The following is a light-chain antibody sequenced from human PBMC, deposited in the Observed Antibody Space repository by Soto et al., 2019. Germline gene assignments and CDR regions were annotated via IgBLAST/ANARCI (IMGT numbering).Light chain of an antibody. CDR3: QQYYSTPFT. CDR2: WAS. CDR1: QSVLYSSNNKNY. J-gene: IGKJ4*01. Sequence: DIVMTQSPDSLAVSLGERATINCKSSQSVLYSSNNKNYLAWYQQKPGQPPKLLIYWASTRESGVPDRFSGSGSGTDFTLTIISLQAEDVAVYYCQQYYSTPFTFGGGTKVDIK. V-gene: IGKV4-1*01.